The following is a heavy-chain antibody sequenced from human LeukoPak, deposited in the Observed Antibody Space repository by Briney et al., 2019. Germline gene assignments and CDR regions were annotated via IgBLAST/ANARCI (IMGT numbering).Heavy chain of an antibody. CDR1: GFTLSSYW. J-gene: IGHJ6*02. V-gene: IGHV3-7*01. CDR3: VRDMDL. CDR2: IKEDGSEK. Sequence: PGGSLRLSCAPSGFTLSSYWMTWVRQASGSGLEWVANIKEDGSEKNYVDSARGRFTISRDSAKNSVYLEMHSLRVEDTAVYYCVRDMDLWGQGTAVTVSS.